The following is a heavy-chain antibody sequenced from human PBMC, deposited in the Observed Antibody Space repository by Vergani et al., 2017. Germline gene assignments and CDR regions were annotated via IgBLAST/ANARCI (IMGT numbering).Heavy chain of an antibody. J-gene: IGHJ5*02. CDR1: GFTFNQYG. Sequence: GQLVESGGDWVQRGGSLRLSCEVSGFTFNQYGMHWVRQAPGKGLEWVAVTWYDGNNKQYADSVKGRFTISRDNSKSTMYLQMNSLRDEDTGVYYCARDLRLLYNRFDPWGQGTLVTVSS. V-gene: IGHV3-33*08. D-gene: IGHD1-14*01. CDR2: TWYDGNNK. CDR3: ARDLRLLYNRFDP.